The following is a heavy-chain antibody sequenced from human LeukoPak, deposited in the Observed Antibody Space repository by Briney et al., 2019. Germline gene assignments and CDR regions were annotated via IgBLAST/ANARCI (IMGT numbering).Heavy chain of an antibody. CDR3: AMFAAGGSYYYYMDV. V-gene: IGHV3-48*01. Sequence: GGSLRLSCAASGFTFSTYSMNWVRQAPGKGLEWVSYISSSSSTIYYADSVKGRFTISRDNAKNSLYPQMNSLRADDTAVYYCAMFAAGGSYYYYMDVWGKGTTVTVSS. D-gene: IGHD3-10*02. J-gene: IGHJ6*03. CDR2: ISSSSSTI. CDR1: GFTFSTYS.